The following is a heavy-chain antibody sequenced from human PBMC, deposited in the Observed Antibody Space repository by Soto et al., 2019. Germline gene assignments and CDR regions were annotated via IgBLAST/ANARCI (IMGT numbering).Heavy chain of an antibody. CDR3: ARAGYCSGGSCLGAFDI. Sequence: GASVKVSCKASGYTFTSYYMHLVRQAPGQGLEWMGIINPSGGSTSYAQKFQGRVTMTRDTSTSTVYMELSSLRSEDTAVYYCARAGYCSGGSCLGAFDIWGQGTMVTVS. J-gene: IGHJ3*02. V-gene: IGHV1-46*03. D-gene: IGHD2-15*01. CDR2: INPSGGST. CDR1: GYTFTSYY.